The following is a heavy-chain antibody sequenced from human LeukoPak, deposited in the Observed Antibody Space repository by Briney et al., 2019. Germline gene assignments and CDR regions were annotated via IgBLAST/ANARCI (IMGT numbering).Heavy chain of an antibody. V-gene: IGHV3-23*01. J-gene: IGHJ4*02. D-gene: IGHD1-26*01. CDR1: GFTFTSYA. CDR3: ARGGVYIGSFFDY. Sequence: GGSLRLSCAASGFTFTSYAMSWVRQAPGKGLEWVSAITDSGGSTYYADSVKGRFTISRDNSKNTLYLQINSLTVDDAALYYCARGGVYIGSFFDYWGQGTLVTVSS. CDR2: ITDSGGST.